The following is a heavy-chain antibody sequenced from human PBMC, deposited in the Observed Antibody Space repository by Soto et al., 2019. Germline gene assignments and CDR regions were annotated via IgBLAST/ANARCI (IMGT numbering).Heavy chain of an antibody. J-gene: IGHJ3*02. V-gene: IGHV3-30*18. CDR2: ISYDGSNK. Sequence: PGGSLTLSCAASVFTFSSYGMHWVRQAPGKGLEWVAVISYDGSNKYYADSVKGRFTISRDNSKNTLYLQMNSLRAEDTAVYYCAKSTAMVEYDAFDIWGQGTMVTVSS. D-gene: IGHD5-18*01. CDR1: VFTFSSYG. CDR3: AKSTAMVEYDAFDI.